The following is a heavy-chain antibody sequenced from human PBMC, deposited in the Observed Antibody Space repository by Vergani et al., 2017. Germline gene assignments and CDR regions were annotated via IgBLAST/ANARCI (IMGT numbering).Heavy chain of an antibody. J-gene: IGHJ6*02. D-gene: IGHD3-10*01. Sequence: QVQLVQSGAEVKKPGASVKVSCKASGYTFTSYDINWVRQDTGQGLEWMGWMNPNSGKTGYAQKFQGRVTMTRNTSISTDLMELSSLRSEETAVYYCARETITMVRGVEFRYYYYGMDVWGQGTTVTVAS. V-gene: IGHV1-8*01. CDR2: MNPNSGKT. CDR1: GYTFTSYD. CDR3: ARETITMVRGVEFRYYYYGMDV.